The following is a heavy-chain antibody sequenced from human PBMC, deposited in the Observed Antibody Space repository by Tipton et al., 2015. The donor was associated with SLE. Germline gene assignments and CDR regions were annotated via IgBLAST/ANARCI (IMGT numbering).Heavy chain of an antibody. D-gene: IGHD3-3*01. CDR2: TYYRYKWYN. V-gene: IGHV6-1*01. J-gene: IGHJ3*02. CDR1: GDSVSSNSAA. Sequence: GLVKPSQTLSLTCAISGDSVSSNSAAWNWIRQSPSRGLEWLGRTYYRYKWYNDYAVSVKSRITINPDTSKNQFSLQLNSVTPEDTAVDYCGRSRLRFLEWLSGAFDSWGQGTMVTVSS. CDR3: GRSRLRFLEWLSGAFDS.